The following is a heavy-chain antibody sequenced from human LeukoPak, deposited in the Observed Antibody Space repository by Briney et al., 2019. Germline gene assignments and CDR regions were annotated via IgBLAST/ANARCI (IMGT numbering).Heavy chain of an antibody. CDR1: AGFIRRGRSY. Sequence: TSSVFAGFIRRGRSYWTWLNLVLMTGMTGDASMYYSGTTFYSPSLKSRVTISVDTSKNQLSLKLGSVTAADTAVYYCARHPPRDGSAFDYWGQGTLVTVSS. CDR3: ARHPPRDGSAFDY. CDR2: MYYSGTT. V-gene: IGHV4-30-2*03. J-gene: IGHJ4*02.